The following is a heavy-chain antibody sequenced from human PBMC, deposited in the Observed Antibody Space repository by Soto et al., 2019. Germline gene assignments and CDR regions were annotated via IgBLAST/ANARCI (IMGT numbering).Heavy chain of an antibody. J-gene: IGHJ4*02. CDR3: ARDTSSWYRVDY. Sequence: QVLLVQSGAEVKKSGASVKVSCKASGYTFTSYCIHWVRQAPGQGLEWMGIINPDGGSTSYAQKFQGRVTMTRDTYTSTLYMELSSLRSEDTAVYYCARDTSSWYRVDYWGQGSLVTVSS. D-gene: IGHD6-13*01. CDR2: INPDGGST. V-gene: IGHV1-46*01. CDR1: GYTFTSYC.